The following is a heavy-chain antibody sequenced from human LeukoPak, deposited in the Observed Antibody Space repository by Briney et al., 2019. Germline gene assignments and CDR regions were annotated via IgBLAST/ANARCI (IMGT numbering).Heavy chain of an antibody. Sequence: GASVKVSCKASGYTFTSYGISWVRQAPGQGLEWMGWISAYNGNTNYAQKLQGRVTMTTDTSTSTAYMELRSLRSDDTAVYYCARGGGYCSGGSCYSPSSFDPWGQGTLVTVSS. CDR1: GYTFTSYG. CDR2: ISAYNGNT. D-gene: IGHD2-15*01. V-gene: IGHV1-18*01. J-gene: IGHJ5*02. CDR3: ARGGGYCSGGSCYSPSSFDP.